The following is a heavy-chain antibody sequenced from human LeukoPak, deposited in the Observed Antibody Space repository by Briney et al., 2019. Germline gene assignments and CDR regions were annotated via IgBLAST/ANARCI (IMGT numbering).Heavy chain of an antibody. CDR1: GGSFSGYY. CDR3: ARGRWQQLVHYYYYGMDV. Sequence: SETLSLTRAVYGGSFSGYYWSWIRQPPGKGLEWIGEINHSGSTNYNPSLKSRVTISVDTSKNQFSLKLSSVTAADTAVYYCARGRWQQLVHYYYYGMDVWGQGTTVTVSS. D-gene: IGHD6-13*01. J-gene: IGHJ6*02. CDR2: INHSGST. V-gene: IGHV4-34*01.